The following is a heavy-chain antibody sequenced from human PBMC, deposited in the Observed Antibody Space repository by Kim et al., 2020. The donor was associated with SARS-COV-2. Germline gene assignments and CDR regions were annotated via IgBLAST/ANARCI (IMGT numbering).Heavy chain of an antibody. Sequence: SLKSRVTISVDTSKSQFSLKLSSVTAADTAVYYCARSQRSGGYQPLPFDYWGQGTLVTVSS. CDR3: ARSQRSGGYQPLPFDY. V-gene: IGHV4-31*02. J-gene: IGHJ4*02. D-gene: IGHD3-22*01.